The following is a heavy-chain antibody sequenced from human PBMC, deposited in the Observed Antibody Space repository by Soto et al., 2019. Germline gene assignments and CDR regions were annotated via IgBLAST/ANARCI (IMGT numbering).Heavy chain of an antibody. Sequence: PSETLSLTCAVYGGYLTGYYWSWIRQFPGKGLEWIGEIDHSGSTNDNPSLKSRVSMSVDTSKNQFSLKLTSVTAADTAVYYCARVATVDYWGQGTLVTVSS. CDR3: ARVATVDY. V-gene: IGHV4-34*01. CDR2: IDHSGST. CDR1: GGYLTGYY. D-gene: IGHD5-12*01. J-gene: IGHJ4*02.